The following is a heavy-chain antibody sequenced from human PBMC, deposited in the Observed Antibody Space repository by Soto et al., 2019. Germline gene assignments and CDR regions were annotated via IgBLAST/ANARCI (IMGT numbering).Heavy chain of an antibody. CDR3: ARGSGVRTAVLAY. CDR1: GYAFTSYY. V-gene: IGHV1-46*01. D-gene: IGHD2-21*02. J-gene: IGHJ4*02. CDR2: INPRDGAA. Sequence: QAQLVQSGAEVKKPGASVKVSCQASGYAFTSYYIHWVRQAPGQGLEWMAMINPRDGAATYAHSFQGRLTVTRDTARNVVDMEVSSLRFDDTAMHYCARGSGVRTAVLAYWGQGTLITVSS.